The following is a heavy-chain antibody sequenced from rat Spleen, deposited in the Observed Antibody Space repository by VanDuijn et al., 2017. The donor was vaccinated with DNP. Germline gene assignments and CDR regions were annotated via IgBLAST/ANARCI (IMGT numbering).Heavy chain of an antibody. CDR2: ITASSGTT. D-gene: IGHD1-6*01. CDR1: GFTFSDYY. J-gene: IGHJ2*01. Sequence: EVQLVESGGGLVQPGRSLKLSCAASGFTFSDYYMAWVRQAPKKGLEWVATITASSGTTYYRDSVKGRFTISTDNAKNTLYLQMNSLRSEDMATYYCARRYYGSYFDYWGQGVMVTVSS. CDR3: ARRYYGSYFDY. V-gene: IGHV5-25*01.